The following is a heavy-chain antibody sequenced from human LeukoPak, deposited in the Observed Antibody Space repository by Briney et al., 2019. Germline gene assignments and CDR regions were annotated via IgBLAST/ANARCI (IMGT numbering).Heavy chain of an antibody. Sequence: ASVKVSCKASGYTFTSYYMHWVRQAPGQGLEWMGIINPSGGSTSYAQKFQGRVTMTRETSTSTVYMELSSLRSEDTAVYYCARLLTHCCGSDCYSERQNDGGGQGTLVTVSS. D-gene: IGHD2-21*02. CDR3: ARLLTHCCGSDCYSERQNDG. V-gene: IGHV1-46*01. CDR2: INPSGGST. CDR1: GYTFTSYY. J-gene: IGHJ4*01.